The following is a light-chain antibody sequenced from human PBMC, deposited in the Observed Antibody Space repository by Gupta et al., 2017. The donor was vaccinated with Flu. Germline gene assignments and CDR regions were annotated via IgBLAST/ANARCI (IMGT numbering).Light chain of an antibody. J-gene: IGKJ1*01. Sequence: DIQLTQSPSTLSASVGDRVTITCRASQSISSWLAWYQQKPGKAPKILIYKASSLESGVPSRFSGSGYGTEFTLTISSPQPDDFAPYYCQQYNNYSPLTFGQGTKVEIK. V-gene: IGKV1-5*03. CDR1: QSISSW. CDR3: QQYNNYSPLT. CDR2: KAS.